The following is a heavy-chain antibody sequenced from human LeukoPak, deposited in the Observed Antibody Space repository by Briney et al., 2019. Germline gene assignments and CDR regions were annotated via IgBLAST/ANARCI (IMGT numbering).Heavy chain of an antibody. CDR3: ARQYNHYDFWSGFLDY. D-gene: IGHD3-3*01. Sequence: SETLSLTCTVSGGSISSYYWSWIRQPPGKGLEWIGYIYHSGSTYYNPSLKSRVTISVDTSKNQFSLKLSSVTAADTAVYYCARQYNHYDFWSGFLDYWGQGTLVTVSS. J-gene: IGHJ4*02. CDR1: GGSISSYY. V-gene: IGHV4-59*08. CDR2: IYHSGST.